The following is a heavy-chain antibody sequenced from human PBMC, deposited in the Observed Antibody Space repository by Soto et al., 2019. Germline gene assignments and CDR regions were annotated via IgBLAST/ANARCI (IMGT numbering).Heavy chain of an antibody. CDR1: GYTFAGYY. J-gene: IGHJ5*02. D-gene: IGHD5-12*01. CDR2: VNPNSGGT. V-gene: IGHV1-2*04. CDR3: ARAGYSGYDPNSFDP. Sequence: ASVKVSCKASGYTFAGYYMHWVRQAPGQGLEWMGWVNPNSGGTNYAQKFQGWVTMTRDTSISTAYMELSRLRSDDTAVYYCARAGYSGYDPNSFDPWGQGTLVTAPQ.